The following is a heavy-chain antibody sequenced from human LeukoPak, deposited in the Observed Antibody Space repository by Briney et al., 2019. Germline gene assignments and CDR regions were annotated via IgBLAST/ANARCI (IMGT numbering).Heavy chain of an antibody. CDR2: INPNSGGT. D-gene: IGHD3-3*01. Sequence: ASVKVSCKASGGTFSSYAISWVRQAPGQGLEWMGGINPNSGGTNYAQKFQGRVTMTRDTSISTAYMELSRLRSDDTAVYYCARDFGALRFLEWSLDYWGQGTLVTVSS. V-gene: IGHV1-2*02. J-gene: IGHJ4*02. CDR1: GGTFSSYA. CDR3: ARDFGALRFLEWSLDY.